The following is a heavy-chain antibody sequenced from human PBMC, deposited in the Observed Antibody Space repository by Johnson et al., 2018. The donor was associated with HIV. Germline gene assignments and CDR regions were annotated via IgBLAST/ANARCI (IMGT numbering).Heavy chain of an antibody. CDR2: IYSGGST. V-gene: IGHV3-66*02. CDR3: ARSDSGYDAFDI. D-gene: IGHD5-12*01. CDR1: GFTVSSNY. J-gene: IGHJ3*02. Sequence: VQLVESGGGLVQPGGSMRLSCAASGFTVSSNYMSWVRQAPGKGLEWVSVIYSGGSTYYADSVKGRFTISRDNSKNTLHLQMNNVRAEDTAIYYCARSDSGYDAFDIWGQGTMVNVSS.